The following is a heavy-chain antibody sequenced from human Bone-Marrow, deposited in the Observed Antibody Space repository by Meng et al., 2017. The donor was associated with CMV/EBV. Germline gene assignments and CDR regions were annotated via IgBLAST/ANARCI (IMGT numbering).Heavy chain of an antibody. Sequence: GESLKISCAASGFTFSSYSMNWVRQAPGKGLEWVSSISSSSSYRYSADAVKVRFTISRDNAKNSLYLQMNSLRAEDTTVYYCAVDCSSTSCYFINDAFDIWGQGTMVTVSS. CDR2: ISSSSSYR. CDR1: GFTFSSYS. D-gene: IGHD2-2*01. J-gene: IGHJ3*02. V-gene: IGHV3-21*01. CDR3: AVDCSSTSCYFINDAFDI.